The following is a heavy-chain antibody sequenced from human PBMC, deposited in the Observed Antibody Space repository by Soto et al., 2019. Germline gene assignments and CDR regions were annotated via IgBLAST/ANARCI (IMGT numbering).Heavy chain of an antibody. CDR3: AKGLMITFGRVIGHHPDYFDY. J-gene: IGHJ4*02. Sequence: EVQLLESGGGLVQPGGSLRLSCAASGFTFSSYAMSWVRQAPGKGLEWVSAISGSGGSTYYADSVKGRFTISRDNSKNTLYLQMNSLRAEDTAVYYCAKGLMITFGRVIGHHPDYFDYWGQGTLVTVSS. D-gene: IGHD3-16*02. CDR1: GFTFSSYA. CDR2: ISGSGGST. V-gene: IGHV3-23*01.